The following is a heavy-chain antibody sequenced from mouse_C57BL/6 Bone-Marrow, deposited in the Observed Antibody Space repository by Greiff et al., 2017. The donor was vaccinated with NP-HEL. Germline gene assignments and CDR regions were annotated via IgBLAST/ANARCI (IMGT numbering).Heavy chain of an antibody. Sequence: VQLQQSGPELVKPGASVKISCKASGYSFTDYNMNWVKQSNGKSLEWIGVINPNYGTTSYNQKFKGKATLTVDQSSSTAYMQLNSLTSEDSAVYYGARARTGGGSSPWFAYWGQGTLVTVSA. CDR3: ARARTGGGSSPWFAY. V-gene: IGHV1-39*01. D-gene: IGHD1-1*01. J-gene: IGHJ3*01. CDR1: GYSFTDYN. CDR2: INPNYGTT.